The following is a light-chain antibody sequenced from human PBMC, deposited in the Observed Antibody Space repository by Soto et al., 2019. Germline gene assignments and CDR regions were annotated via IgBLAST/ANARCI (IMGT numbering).Light chain of an antibody. CDR2: EVN. CDR3: STRSGSINFPYI. CDR1: SSDVGAYNY. J-gene: IGLJ1*01. Sequence: QSALTQPPSASGSPGQSVTISCTGTSSDVGAYNYVSWYQHHPGKAPKLLVYEVNKRPSGVADRFSGSKSGNTASLTVSGRQAEDEEAYYCSTRSGSINFPYIFGTGTKLTVL. V-gene: IGLV2-8*01.